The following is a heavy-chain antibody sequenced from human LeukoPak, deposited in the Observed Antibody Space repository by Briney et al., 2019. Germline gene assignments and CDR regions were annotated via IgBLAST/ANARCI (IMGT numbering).Heavy chain of an antibody. CDR2: ISYDGSNK. D-gene: IGHD4-17*01. CDR1: GFTFSSYW. Sequence: GGSLRLSCAASGFTFSSYWMSWVRQAPGKGLEWVAVISYDGSNKYYADSVKGRFTISRDNSKNTLYLQMNSLRAEDTAVYYCAKDYGTYWGQGTLVTVSS. V-gene: IGHV3-30*18. J-gene: IGHJ4*02. CDR3: AKDYGTY.